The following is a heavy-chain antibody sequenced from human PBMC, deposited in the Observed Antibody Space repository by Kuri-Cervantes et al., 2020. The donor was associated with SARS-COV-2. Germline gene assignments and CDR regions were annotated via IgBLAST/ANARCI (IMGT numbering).Heavy chain of an antibody. V-gene: IGHV1-18*04. Sequence: ASVKVSCKASGYTFTSYGISWVRQAPGQGLEWMGWISAYNGNTNYAQKLQGRVTMTTDTSTSTAYMELRSLRSDDTAVYYCARGGESITMMIVVIQPIDYWGQGTLVTVSS. J-gene: IGHJ4*02. D-gene: IGHD3-22*01. CDR1: GYTFTSYG. CDR2: ISAYNGNT. CDR3: ARGGESITMMIVVIQPIDY.